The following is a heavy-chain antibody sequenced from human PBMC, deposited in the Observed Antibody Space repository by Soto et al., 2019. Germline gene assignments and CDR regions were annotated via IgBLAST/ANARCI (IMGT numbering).Heavy chain of an antibody. CDR3: AKAPWIQLWFVGAFDI. CDR1: GFTFSSYA. CDR2: ISGSGGST. Sequence: GGSLRLSCAASGFTFSSYAMSWVRQAPGKGLEWVSAISGSGGSTYYADSVKGRFTISRDNSKNTLYLQMNSLRAEDTAVYYCAKAPWIQLWFVGAFDIWGQGTMVTVSS. D-gene: IGHD5-18*01. J-gene: IGHJ3*02. V-gene: IGHV3-23*01.